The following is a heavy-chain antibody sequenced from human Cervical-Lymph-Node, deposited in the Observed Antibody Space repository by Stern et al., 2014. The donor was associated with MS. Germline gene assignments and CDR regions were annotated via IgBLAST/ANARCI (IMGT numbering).Heavy chain of an antibody. Sequence: QLQLQESGPGLVKPSETLSLNCIVSGDSISSDSYYWGWIRQPPGKGLQWIGRLYYSGYTYYNPSLKSRVTISVDKSKNHFSLKLTSVTPADTAIYYCARRWYSSSWYLGLSFDSWGQGNWVTVSS. CDR3: ARRWYSSSWYLGLSFDS. CDR1: GDSISSDSYY. V-gene: IGHV4-39*02. CDR2: LYYSGYT. J-gene: IGHJ4*02. D-gene: IGHD6-13*01.